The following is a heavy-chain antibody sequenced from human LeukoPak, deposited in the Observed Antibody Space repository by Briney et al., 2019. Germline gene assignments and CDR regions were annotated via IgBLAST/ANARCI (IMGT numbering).Heavy chain of an antibody. CDR3: AKGAPLYSSSPEYFQH. CDR1: GFTFSNYA. J-gene: IGHJ1*01. Sequence: GGSLRLSCAASGFTFSNYAMNWVRQAPGRGLEWVSAISGSGGGTYYADSVKGRFTISRDNSKDTLYLQMNSLRAEDTAVYYCAKGAPLYSSSPEYFQHWGQGTLVTVSS. V-gene: IGHV3-23*01. CDR2: ISGSGGGT. D-gene: IGHD6-13*01.